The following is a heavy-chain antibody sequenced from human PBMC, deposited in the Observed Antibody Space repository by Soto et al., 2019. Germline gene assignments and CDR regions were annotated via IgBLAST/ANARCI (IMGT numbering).Heavy chain of an antibody. CDR1: GFTFSDYY. V-gene: IGHV3-11*01. Sequence: GGSLRLSXAASGFTFSDYYMSWIRQAPGKGLEWVSYISSSGSTIYYADSVKGRFTISRDNAKNSLYLQMNSLRAEDTAVYYCARDLVRGYSYGKGYYYGMDVWGQGTTVTVSS. CDR3: ARDLVRGYSYGKGYYYGMDV. CDR2: ISSSGSTI. J-gene: IGHJ6*02. D-gene: IGHD5-18*01.